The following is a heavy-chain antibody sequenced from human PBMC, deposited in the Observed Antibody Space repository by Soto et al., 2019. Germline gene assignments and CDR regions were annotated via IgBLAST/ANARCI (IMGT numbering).Heavy chain of an antibody. V-gene: IGHV3-20*04. CDR3: AKVSGPNRRYYFDY. Sequence: GGSLRLSCAASGFTFDDYGMSWVRQAPGKGLEWVSGINWNGGSTGYADSVKGRFTISRDNAKNTLYLQMNSLRAEDTAVYYCAKVSGPNRRYYFDYWGQGTLVTVSS. CDR2: INWNGGST. CDR1: GFTFDDYG. J-gene: IGHJ4*02.